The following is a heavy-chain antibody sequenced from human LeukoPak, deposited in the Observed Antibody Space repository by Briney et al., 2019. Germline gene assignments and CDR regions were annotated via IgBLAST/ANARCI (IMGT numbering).Heavy chain of an antibody. J-gene: IGHJ3*02. D-gene: IGHD3-22*01. CDR1: GGSISSYY. CDR2: IYYSGST. CDR3: ARGVTYYYDSSNAFDI. V-gene: IGHV4-59*01. Sequence: KASETLSLTCTVSGGSISSYYWSWIRQPPGKGLEWIGYIYYSGSTNYNPSLKSRVTISVDTSKNQFSLKLSSVTAADTAVYYCARGVTYYYDSSNAFDIWGQGTMVTVSS.